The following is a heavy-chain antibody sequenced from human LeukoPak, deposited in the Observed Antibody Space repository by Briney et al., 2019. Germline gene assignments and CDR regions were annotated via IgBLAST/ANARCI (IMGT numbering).Heavy chain of an antibody. J-gene: IGHJ5*02. V-gene: IGHV4-39*01. CDR1: GGSISSGSYY. CDR2: IYYSGST. CDR3: ARGRGRIAARRWFDP. Sequence: SETLSLTCTVSGGSISSGSYYWSWIRQPPGKGLEWIGSIYYSGSTYYNTSLKSRVTISIDTSKNQFSLKLSSVTAADTAVYYCARGRGRIAARRWFDPWGQGTLVTVSS. D-gene: IGHD6-6*01.